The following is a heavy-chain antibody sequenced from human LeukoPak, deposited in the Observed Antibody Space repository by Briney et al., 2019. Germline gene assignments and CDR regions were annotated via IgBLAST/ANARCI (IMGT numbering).Heavy chain of an antibody. CDR3: ARGYSSGWFGGFDY. CDR1: GGSISSDTYS. CDR2: IYYSGST. Sequence: PSQTLSLTCAVSGGSISSDTYSWSWIRQPPGKGLEWIGYIYYSGSTNYNPSLKSRVTISVDTSKNQFSLKLSSVTAADTAVYYCARGYSSGWFGGFDYWGQGTLVTVSS. J-gene: IGHJ4*02. D-gene: IGHD6-19*01. V-gene: IGHV4-61*01.